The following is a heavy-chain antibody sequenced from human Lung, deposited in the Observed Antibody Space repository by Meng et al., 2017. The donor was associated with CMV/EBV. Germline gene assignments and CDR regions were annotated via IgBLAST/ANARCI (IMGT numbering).Heavy chain of an antibody. V-gene: IGHV1-2*04. CDR3: ARAIVKNGKRHFDY. Sequence: SGYTSIAYHIHWVPQAPGQGLEWRGWISPYNGDTIYARDFQGWVTMTRDTSNRTLYMEVSRLRFDDTAVYYCARAIVKNGKRHFDYWGQGTLVTVSS. CDR1: GYTSIAYH. CDR2: ISPYNGDT. J-gene: IGHJ4*02. D-gene: IGHD1-1*01.